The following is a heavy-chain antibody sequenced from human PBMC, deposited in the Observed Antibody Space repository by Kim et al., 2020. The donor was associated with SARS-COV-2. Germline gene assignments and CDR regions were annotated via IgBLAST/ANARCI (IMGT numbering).Heavy chain of an antibody. V-gene: IGHV4-34*01. J-gene: IGHJ4*02. CDR2: INHSGST. CDR1: VGSFSGYC. D-gene: IGHD3-16*01. CDR3: ARNRGKDY. Sequence: SETLSLTCAVYVGSFSGYCWSWIRQPPGKGLEWIGEINHSGSTHYNPSLKSRVTVSVDTSRNQFSLKLSSVTAADTAVYYCARNRGKDYWGQGTLVTVSS.